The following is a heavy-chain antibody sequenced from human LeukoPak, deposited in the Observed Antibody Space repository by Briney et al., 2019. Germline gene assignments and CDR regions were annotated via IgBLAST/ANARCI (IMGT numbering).Heavy chain of an antibody. CDR3: AREILGGLRDY. Sequence: PSETLSLTCTVSGGSISSSNDCWDWIRQPPGKGLEWIGKIYYSGGTYYNPSLKSRVTISVDTSKNQFSLKLSSVTAADTAVYFCAREILGGLRDYWGQGALVTVSS. J-gene: IGHJ4*02. D-gene: IGHD5/OR15-5a*01. CDR2: IYYSGGT. V-gene: IGHV4-39*02. CDR1: GGSISSSNDC.